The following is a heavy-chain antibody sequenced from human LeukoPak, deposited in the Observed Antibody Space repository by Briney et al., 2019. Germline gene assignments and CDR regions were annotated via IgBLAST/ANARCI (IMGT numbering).Heavy chain of an antibody. Sequence: KTGGSLRLSCAASGFTFSSYSMNWVRQAPGKGLEWVSSISSSSSYIYYADSVKGRFTISRDNAKNSLYLQMNSLRAEDTAVYYCARSFFDYVSGSYRSISFDYWGQGTLVTVAS. CDR1: GFTFSSYS. J-gene: IGHJ4*02. CDR3: ARSFFDYVSGSYRSISFDY. CDR2: ISSSSSYI. D-gene: IGHD3-16*02. V-gene: IGHV3-21*01.